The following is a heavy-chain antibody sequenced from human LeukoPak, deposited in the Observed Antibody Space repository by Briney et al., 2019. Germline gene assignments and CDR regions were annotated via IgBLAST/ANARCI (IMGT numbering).Heavy chain of an antibody. J-gene: IGHJ5*02. Sequence: SVKVSCKASGYTFTSYAISWVRQAPGQGLEWMGGIIPIFGTANYAQKFQGRVTITADESTSTAYMELSSLRSEDTAVYYCASATYYDFWSGPYWFDPWGQGTLVTVSS. CDR3: ASATYYDFWSGPYWFDP. V-gene: IGHV1-69*13. D-gene: IGHD3-3*01. CDR1: GYTFTSYA. CDR2: IIPIFGTA.